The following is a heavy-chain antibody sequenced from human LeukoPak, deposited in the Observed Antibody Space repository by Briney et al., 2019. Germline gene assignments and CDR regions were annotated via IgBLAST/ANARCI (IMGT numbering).Heavy chain of an antibody. CDR3: AGVLGPFDY. CDR1: GGSFSRYY. CDR2: INHRGST. V-gene: IGHV4-34*01. Sequence: SDTLSLTCAVNGGSFSRYYWSWIRQPPGKGLEWIGEINHRGSTNYNPSLKSRVTISVDTSKNQFSLKLNSVTAADTAVYYCAGVLGPFDYWGQGTLVTVSS. D-gene: IGHD6-6*01. J-gene: IGHJ4*02.